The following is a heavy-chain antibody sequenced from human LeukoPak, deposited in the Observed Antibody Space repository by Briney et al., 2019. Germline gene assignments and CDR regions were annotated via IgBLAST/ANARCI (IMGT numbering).Heavy chain of an antibody. CDR3: ARDLLSQDFWSGYSSVGGFDY. Sequence: SETLSLTCTVSGGSITRSSYYWAWIRQPPGKGLQWIGSIYYNGSTYYNPSLKSRVTISLDTSKKQFYLKLTSVTAADTAVYYCARDLLSQDFWSGYSSVGGFDYWGQGTLVAVSS. J-gene: IGHJ4*02. V-gene: IGHV4-39*07. CDR1: GGSITRSSYY. CDR2: IYYNGST. D-gene: IGHD3-3*01.